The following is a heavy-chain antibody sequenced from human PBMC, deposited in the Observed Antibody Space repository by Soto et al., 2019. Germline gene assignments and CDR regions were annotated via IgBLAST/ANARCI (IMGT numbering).Heavy chain of an antibody. Sequence: QVQLVQSGAELKKPGASVKVSCKASGYTFSNYDMNWVRQATGQGPEWIGWVNPNNGNTGYAQKFQGRVTLTTDISTTTAATELTSLRSEDTAIYYCAKVSRKGSAIDFDYWGQGTLITVSS. V-gene: IGHV1-8*01. CDR2: VNPNNGNT. D-gene: IGHD3-10*01. J-gene: IGHJ4*02. CDR1: GYTFSNYD. CDR3: AKVSRKGSAIDFDY.